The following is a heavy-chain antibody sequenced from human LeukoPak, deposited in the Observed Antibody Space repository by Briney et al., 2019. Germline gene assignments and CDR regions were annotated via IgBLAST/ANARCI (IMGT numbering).Heavy chain of an antibody. D-gene: IGHD6-13*01. CDR3: ASSRRGYTSGWFFDY. J-gene: IGHJ4*02. V-gene: IGHV4-59*08. Sequence: ASETLSLTCTVSGGSISSYYWSWIRQPPGKGLEWIGYIYYSGSTNYNPSLKSRVTTSVDTSKNQFSLRLSSVAAADTAVYYCASSRRGYTSGWFFDYWGQGALVTVSS. CDR2: IYYSGST. CDR1: GGSISSYY.